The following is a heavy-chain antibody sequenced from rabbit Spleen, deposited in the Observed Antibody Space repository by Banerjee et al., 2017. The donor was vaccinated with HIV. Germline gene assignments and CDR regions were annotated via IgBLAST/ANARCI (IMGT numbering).Heavy chain of an antibody. J-gene: IGHJ6*01. CDR1: GVSFSVSSY. V-gene: IGHV1S40*01. CDR3: ARDTSSSFSSYGMDL. D-gene: IGHD1-1*01. Sequence: QSLEESGGDLVKLGASLTLTCIASGVSFSVSSYMCWVRQAPGKGLEWIACIEAGSSGFTYFANWAKGRFTISKTSSTTVTLQMTSLTAADTATYFCARDTSSSFSSYGMDLWGPGTLVTVS. CDR2: IEAGSSGFT.